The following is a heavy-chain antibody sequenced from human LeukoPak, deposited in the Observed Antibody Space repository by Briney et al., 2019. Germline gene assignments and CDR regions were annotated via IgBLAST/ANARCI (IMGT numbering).Heavy chain of an antibody. CDR1: RFTFSSYA. V-gene: IGHV3-23*01. J-gene: IGHJ5*02. Sequence: GGSLRLSCAASRFTFSSYAMSWVRQAPGKGLEWVSATSGSGGSTYYADSVKGRFTISRDNSKNTLYLLMNSLRAEDTAVYYCAREEAYYDFWSGYYPQGWFDPWGQGTLVTVSS. CDR3: AREEAYYDFWSGYYPQGWFDP. D-gene: IGHD3-3*01. CDR2: TSGSGGST.